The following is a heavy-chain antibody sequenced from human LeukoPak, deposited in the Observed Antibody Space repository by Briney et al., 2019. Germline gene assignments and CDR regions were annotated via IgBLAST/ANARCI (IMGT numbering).Heavy chain of an antibody. CDR1: GFTFNNYA. D-gene: IGHD6-19*01. J-gene: IGHJ4*02. Sequence: GGSLRLSCAASGFTFNNYAMSWFRQTPGKGLEWVSAISGSGDRTYYADSVKGRFTISRDNSKNTLYLQMNSLRAEDTAVYYCAKDQTPDARQWLVDLRPFYWGQGTLVTVSS. V-gene: IGHV3-23*01. CDR3: AKDQTPDARQWLVDLRPFY. CDR2: ISGSGDRT.